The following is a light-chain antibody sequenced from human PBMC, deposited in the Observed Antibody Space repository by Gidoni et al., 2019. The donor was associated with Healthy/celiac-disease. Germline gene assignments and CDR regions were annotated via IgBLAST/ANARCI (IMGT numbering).Light chain of an antibody. CDR2: DAS. Sequence: EIVLTQSPATLSFSPGERANLSCRASQSVSSYLAWYQQKPGQAPRLLIYDASNRATGIPARFSGSGSGTDFTLTISSLEPEDFAVYYCQQRSNWPLTFGHGTKVDIK. J-gene: IGKJ3*01. CDR1: QSVSSY. CDR3: QQRSNWPLT. V-gene: IGKV3-11*01.